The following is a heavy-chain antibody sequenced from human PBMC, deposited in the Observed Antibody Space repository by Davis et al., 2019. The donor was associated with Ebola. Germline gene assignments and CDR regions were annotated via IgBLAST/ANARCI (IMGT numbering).Heavy chain of an antibody. V-gene: IGHV4-39*01. D-gene: IGHD2-21*01. Sequence: PSETLSLTCTVSGGSISSSSYYWGWIRQPPGKGLEWIGSIYYSGSTYYNPSLKSRVTISVDTSKNQFSLKLSSVTAADTAVYYCARIAYFWFDPWGQGTLVTVSS. J-gene: IGHJ5*02. CDR2: IYYSGST. CDR3: ARIAYFWFDP. CDR1: GGSISSSSYY.